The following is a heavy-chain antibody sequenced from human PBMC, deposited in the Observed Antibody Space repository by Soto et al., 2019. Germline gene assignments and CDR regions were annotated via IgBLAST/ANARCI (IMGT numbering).Heavy chain of an antibody. V-gene: IGHV3-21*01. CDR2: ISSVRSDYI. J-gene: IGHJ4*02. CDR3: ARDPGYCSGGTCHSFGGFLDY. CDR1: GFTFSSYS. Sequence: EVQLVESGGGLVKPGGSLRLSCAASGFTFSSYSMNWVRQAPGKGLEWVASISSVRSDYIYYADSLKGRFTISRDNAKNSLYLQMNSLRAEDTAVYYCARDPGYCSGGTCHSFGGFLDYWGQGTLVTVSS. D-gene: IGHD2-15*01.